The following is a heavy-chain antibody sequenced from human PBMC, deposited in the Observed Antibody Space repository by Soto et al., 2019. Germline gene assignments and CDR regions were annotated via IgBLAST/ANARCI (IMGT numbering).Heavy chain of an antibody. V-gene: IGHV4-61*01. CDR2: ISHRGRT. CDR1: GASLRSGSYY. CDR3: SYGSSFDY. J-gene: IGHJ4*02. D-gene: IGHD3-10*01. Sequence: PAETLSLTGTVSGASLRSGSYYWSWIGQPPGKGLEWIGCISHRGRTNYDPSLKSRLTMSVDTSQNQFSLQLNSVTAAGTAVYYCSYGSSFDYWGQGTLVTVSS.